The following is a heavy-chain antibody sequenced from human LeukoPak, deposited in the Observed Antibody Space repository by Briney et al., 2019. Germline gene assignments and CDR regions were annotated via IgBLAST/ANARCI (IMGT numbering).Heavy chain of an antibody. CDR2: IYSGGST. J-gene: IGHJ4*02. CDR1: GFTVSSNY. D-gene: IGHD3-22*01. Sequence: GGSLTLSCAASGFTVSSNYMSWVRQAPGKGLEWVSVIYSGGSTYYADSVKGRFTISRDNSKNTLYLQMNSLRAEDTAIYYCARDSSGYRNPIDSWGQGTLVTVSS. CDR3: ARDSSGYRNPIDS. V-gene: IGHV3-66*01.